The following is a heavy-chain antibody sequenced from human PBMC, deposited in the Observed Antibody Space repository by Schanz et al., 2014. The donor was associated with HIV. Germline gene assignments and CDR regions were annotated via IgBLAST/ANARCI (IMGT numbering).Heavy chain of an antibody. CDR1: GYTFTGYY. CDR2: INPDNGRT. CDR3: ARNQYQLLPFDY. V-gene: IGHV1-2*02. Sequence: QVQLVQSGAEVKKPGASVSVSCKTSGYTFTGYYIHWVRQGPGQGLEWMGWINPDNGRTYYAKKFQGRVTMTRDTSITTASLDLSRLRSDDTAVYYFARNQYQLLPFDYWGQGTLVTVSS. J-gene: IGHJ4*02. D-gene: IGHD1-1*01.